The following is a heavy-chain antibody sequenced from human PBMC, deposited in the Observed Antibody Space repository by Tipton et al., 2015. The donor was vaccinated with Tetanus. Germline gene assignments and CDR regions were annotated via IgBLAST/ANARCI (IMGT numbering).Heavy chain of an antibody. J-gene: IGHJ5*01. CDR1: GGSINPYY. V-gene: IGHV4-59*01. Sequence: TLSLTCTVSGGSINPYYWSWIRQPPGKGLEWIGNVYSSGSTYYNPSLKGRVTISVDTSTTQFSLRLNSVTAADTAIYYCARGLGSMLAPGGSIDSWGQGTLVTVSS. D-gene: IGHD2-8*01. CDR2: VYSSGST. CDR3: ARGLGSMLAPGGSIDS.